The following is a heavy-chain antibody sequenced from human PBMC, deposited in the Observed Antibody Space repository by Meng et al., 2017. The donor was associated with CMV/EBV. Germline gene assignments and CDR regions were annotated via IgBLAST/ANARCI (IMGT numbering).Heavy chain of an antibody. CDR3: AKDHPYYYGSGSYSGGYYFDY. D-gene: IGHD3-10*01. Sequence: ETLSLTCTVSGGSISSSSYYWGWIRQPPGKGLEWVSAISGSGGSTYYADSVKGRFTISRDNSKNTLYLQMNSLRAEDTAVYYCAKDHPYYYGSGSYSGGYYFDYWGQGTLVTVSS. J-gene: IGHJ4*02. CDR1: GGSISSSSYY. V-gene: IGHV3-23*01. CDR2: ISGSGGST.